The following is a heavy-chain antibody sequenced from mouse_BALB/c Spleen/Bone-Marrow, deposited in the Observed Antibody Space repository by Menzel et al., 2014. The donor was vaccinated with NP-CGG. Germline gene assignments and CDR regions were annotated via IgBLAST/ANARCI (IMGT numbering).Heavy chain of an antibody. CDR1: GFDFRTYW. V-gene: IGHV4-1*02. D-gene: IGHD1-1*01. Sequence: EVKLVESGGGLVQLGGFLKLSCAASGFDFRTYWMSWVRQAPGKGLEWIGEINPDSKTKNYAPSLKDKFIISRDNAKNTLYLQMSKVRSEDTALYYCARMGYYGWLAYWGQGTLVTVSA. CDR3: ARMGYYGWLAY. J-gene: IGHJ3*01. CDR2: INPDSKTK.